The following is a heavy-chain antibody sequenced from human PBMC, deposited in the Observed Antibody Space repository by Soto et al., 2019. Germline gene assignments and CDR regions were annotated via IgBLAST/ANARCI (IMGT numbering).Heavy chain of an antibody. CDR3: AREGGDWYYGIDV. J-gene: IGHJ6*02. CDR2: INPNSGGT. D-gene: IGHD3-10*01. V-gene: IGHV1-2*04. CDR1: GYTFTGYY. Sequence: ASVKVSCKASGYTFTGYYMHWVRQAPGQGLEWMGWINPNSGGTNYAQKFQGWVTMTRDTSISTAYMELGRLRSDDTAVYYCAREGGDWYYGIDVWGQGTTVTVYS.